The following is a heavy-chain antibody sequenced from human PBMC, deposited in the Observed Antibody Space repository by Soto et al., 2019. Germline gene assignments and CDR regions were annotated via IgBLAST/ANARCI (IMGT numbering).Heavy chain of an antibody. Sequence: QITLKEPGPTLVKPTQTLTLTCTFSGFSLNTRAVGVGWIRQPPGKALEWLALIFWDDDKRYSPSLKNRLTITKDTSKNQVVLTMTNMDPVDTATYFCAHRPNYGARFAPWGPGTLVTVSS. CDR2: IFWDDDK. CDR1: GFSLNTRAVG. D-gene: IGHD4-17*01. CDR3: AHRPNYGARFAP. V-gene: IGHV2-5*02. J-gene: IGHJ5*02.